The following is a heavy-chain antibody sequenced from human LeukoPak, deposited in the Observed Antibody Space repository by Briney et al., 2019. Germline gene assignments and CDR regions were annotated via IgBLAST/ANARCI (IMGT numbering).Heavy chain of an antibody. CDR3: ASKIPGRYFGWRYDY. J-gene: IGHJ4*02. CDR1: GGPISSYY. Sequence: PSETLSLTCSVSGGPISSYYWSWIRQPPGKGLEWIGYIYYSGSTTPSGTATYNPSLESRVTISVDTSKNQFSLKLSSVTAADTAVYYCASKIPGRYFGWRYDYWGQGTLVTVSS. V-gene: IGHV4-4*08. D-gene: IGHD3-9*01. CDR2: IYYSGSTT.